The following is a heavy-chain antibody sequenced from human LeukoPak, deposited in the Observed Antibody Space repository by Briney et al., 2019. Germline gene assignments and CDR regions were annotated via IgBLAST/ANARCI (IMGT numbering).Heavy chain of an antibody. J-gene: IGHJ4*02. V-gene: IGHV3-21*01. CDR1: GFTFSSYS. CDR2: ISSSSSYI. D-gene: IGHD3-3*01. Sequence: GGSLILSCAASGFTFSSYSMSWVRQAPGKGLEWVSSISSSSSYIYYADSVKGRFTISRDNAKNSLYLQMNSLRAEDTAVYYCARDGSGGVDYWGQGTLVTVSS. CDR3: ARDGSGGVDY.